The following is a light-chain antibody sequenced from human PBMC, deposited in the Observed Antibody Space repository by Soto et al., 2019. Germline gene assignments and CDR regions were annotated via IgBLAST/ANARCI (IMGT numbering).Light chain of an antibody. CDR1: QSLVHGDGNTY. CDR3: MQSTQFPQIT. V-gene: IGKV2-24*01. Sequence: DIVMIQTPLSSPVTLGQPASISCRSSQSLVHGDGNTYLSWLQQRPGQPPRLLIYKVSNRVSGVPDRFSGSGAGTDFTLKISRVEAEDVGVYYCMQSTQFPQITFGQGTRLEIK. CDR2: KVS. J-gene: IGKJ5*01.